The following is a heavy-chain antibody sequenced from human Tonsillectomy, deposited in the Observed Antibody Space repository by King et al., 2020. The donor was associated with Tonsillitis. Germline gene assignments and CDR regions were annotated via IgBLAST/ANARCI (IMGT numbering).Heavy chain of an antibody. CDR3: ARDHEVAAAGSTSYYYYYGMDV. CDR1: GFTFSSYW. CDR2: IKQDGSEK. D-gene: IGHD6-13*01. V-gene: IGHV3-7*01. Sequence: VQLVESGGGLVQPGGSLRLSCAASGFTFSSYWMSWVRQAPGKGLEWVANIKQDGSEKYYVDSVKGRFTISRDNAKNSLYLQMNSLRAEDTAVYYCARDHEVAAAGSTSYYYYYGMDVWGQGTTVTVSS. J-gene: IGHJ6*02.